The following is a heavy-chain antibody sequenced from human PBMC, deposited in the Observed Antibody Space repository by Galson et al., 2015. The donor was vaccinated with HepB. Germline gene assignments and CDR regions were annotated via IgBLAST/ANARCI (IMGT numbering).Heavy chain of an antibody. J-gene: IGHJ5*02. V-gene: IGHV2-70*11. D-gene: IGHD6-6*01. Sequence: PALVKPTQILTLTCTYSGFSLSTSGVCVSWIRQPPGKALEWLARLAWVDDKNYSTSLKTRLTISKDTSKNQVVLTMTNMDPVDTATYYFARTTLYSSSSRGAWFDPWGQGTLVTISS. CDR3: ARTTLYSSSSRGAWFDP. CDR2: LAWVDDK. CDR1: GFSLSTSGVC.